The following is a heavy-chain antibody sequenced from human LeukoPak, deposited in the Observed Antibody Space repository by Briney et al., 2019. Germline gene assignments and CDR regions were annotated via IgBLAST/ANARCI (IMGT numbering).Heavy chain of an antibody. CDR2: ISSSSSYI. V-gene: IGHV3-21*01. J-gene: IGHJ4*02. CDR1: GFTFSSYS. CDR3: AKDWWRYCSGGSCYTPDY. Sequence: PGGSLRLSCAASGFTFSSYSMNWVRQAPGKGLEWVSSISSSSSYIYYADSVKGRFTISRDNAKNSLYLQMNSLRAEDTAVYYCAKDWWRYCSGGSCYTPDYWGQGTLVTVSS. D-gene: IGHD2-15*01.